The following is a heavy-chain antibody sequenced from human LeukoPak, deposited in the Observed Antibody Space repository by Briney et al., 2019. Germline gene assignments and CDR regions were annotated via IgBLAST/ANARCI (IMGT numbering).Heavy chain of an antibody. V-gene: IGHV4-34*01. CDR3: ARGRRGSWPYYYYYMDV. CDR1: GGSFSGYY. D-gene: IGHD6-13*01. J-gene: IGHJ6*03. CDR2: INHSGST. Sequence: SETLSLTCAVYGGSFSGYYWSWIRQPPGKGLEWIGEINHSGSTNYNPSLKSRVTISVDTSKNQFSLKLSSVTAADTAVYYCARGRRGSWPYYYYYMDVWGKGTTVTVSS.